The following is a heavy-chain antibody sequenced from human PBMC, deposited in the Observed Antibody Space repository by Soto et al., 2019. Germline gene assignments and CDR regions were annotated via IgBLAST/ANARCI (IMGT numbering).Heavy chain of an antibody. V-gene: IGHV3-21*01. J-gene: IGHJ4*02. Sequence: GGSLRLSCAASGFTFSSYSMNWVRQAPGKGLEWVSSISSSSSYIYYADSVKGRITISRDNAKNSLYLQMNILRAEDTAVYYCARDYCSSTSCYDSFDYWGQGTLVTVSS. CDR3: ARDYCSSTSCYDSFDY. CDR1: GFTFSSYS. CDR2: ISSSSSYI. D-gene: IGHD2-2*01.